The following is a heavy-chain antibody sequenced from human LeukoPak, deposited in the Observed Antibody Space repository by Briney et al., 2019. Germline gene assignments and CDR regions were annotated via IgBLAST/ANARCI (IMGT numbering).Heavy chain of an antibody. Sequence: SETLSLTCTVSGGSISSYYWSWIRQPPGKGLEWIGYIYYSGSTNYNPSLKSRVTISVDTSKNQFSLKLSSVTAADTAVYYCARATRGIAAAGLRYFDLWGRGTLVTVSS. D-gene: IGHD6-13*01. CDR1: GGSISSYY. V-gene: IGHV4-59*01. CDR3: ARATRGIAAAGLRYFDL. CDR2: IYYSGST. J-gene: IGHJ2*01.